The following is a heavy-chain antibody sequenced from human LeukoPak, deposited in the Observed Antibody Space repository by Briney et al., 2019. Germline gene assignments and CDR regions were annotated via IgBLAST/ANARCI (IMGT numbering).Heavy chain of an antibody. V-gene: IGHV3-30*02. CDR2: IRYDGSNK. D-gene: IGHD3-10*01. CDR1: GFTFSSYG. J-gene: IGHJ3*02. Sequence: GGSLRLSCAASGFTFSSYGMHWVRQAPGKGLEWVAFIRYDGSNKYYADSVKGRFTISRDNSKNTLYLQMNSLRAEDTAVYYCASTSWFGPPGEAFDIWGQGTMVTVSS. CDR3: ASTSWFGPPGEAFDI.